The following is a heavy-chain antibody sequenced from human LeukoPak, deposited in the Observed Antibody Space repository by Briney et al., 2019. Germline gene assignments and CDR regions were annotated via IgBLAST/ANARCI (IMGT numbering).Heavy chain of an antibody. D-gene: IGHD6-13*01. CDR2: IYSGGST. Sequence: GGSLRLSCAASGFTVSGNYRIWVRQAPGKGLEWVSVIYSGGSTYYADSVKGRFTISRDNSKNTLYLQMNSLRAEDTAVYYCARDLSSSSHDYWGQGTLVTVSS. J-gene: IGHJ4*02. V-gene: IGHV3-66*02. CDR1: GFTVSGNY. CDR3: ARDLSSSSHDY.